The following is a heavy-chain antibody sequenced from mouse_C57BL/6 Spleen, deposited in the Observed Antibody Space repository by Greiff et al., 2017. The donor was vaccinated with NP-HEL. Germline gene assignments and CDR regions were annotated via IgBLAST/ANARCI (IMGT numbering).Heavy chain of an antibody. J-gene: IGHJ1*03. Sequence: QVQLQQPGAELVKPGASVKLSCKASGYTFTSYWMHWVKQRPGRGLEWIGRIDPNSGGTKYNEKFKSKATLTVDKPSSTAYMQLSSLTSEGSAVYYCARREDYGRIYWYFDVWGTGTTVTVSS. D-gene: IGHD1-1*01. CDR2: IDPNSGGT. CDR1: GYTFTSYW. CDR3: ARREDYGRIYWYFDV. V-gene: IGHV1-72*01.